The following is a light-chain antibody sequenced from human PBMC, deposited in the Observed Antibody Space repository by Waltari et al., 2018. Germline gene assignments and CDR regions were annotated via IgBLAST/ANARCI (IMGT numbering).Light chain of an antibody. CDR1: QSVSNP. Sequence: ELVVTQSPATLSVSPGERDTFPCRASQSVSNPLAWYQQKPGQAPRLLIYLASRRATGVPDRFSGSGSATDFTLTISRLEPEDFAVYYCQQYGRFPVTFGQGTRLEIK. J-gene: IGKJ5*01. CDR3: QQYGRFPVT. CDR2: LAS. V-gene: IGKV3-20*01.